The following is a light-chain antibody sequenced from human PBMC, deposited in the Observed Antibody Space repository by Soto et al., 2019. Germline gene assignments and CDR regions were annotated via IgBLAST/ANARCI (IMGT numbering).Light chain of an antibody. CDR1: ESISSSY. V-gene: IGKV3-20*01. Sequence: ETVLTQSPGTLSLSPGERATLSCRASESISSSYLAWYQQKPGQAPRLLIYGASSGATGIPDRFSGSGSGTDLTLTISRLEPEDFAVYYCQQYGSSLPVTFGGGTKVEIK. CDR2: GAS. CDR3: QQYGSSLPVT. J-gene: IGKJ4*01.